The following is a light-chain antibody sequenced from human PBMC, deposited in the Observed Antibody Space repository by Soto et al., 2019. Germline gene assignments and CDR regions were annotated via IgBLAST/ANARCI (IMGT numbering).Light chain of an antibody. CDR3: HSYDSGRTNPV. Sequence: QSVLSQPPSVSGAPGQTVTISCTGSNSNIGAGRAVHWYQQFPGTAPKLLIYRNDNRPAGVSDRFSGSRSGPSASLAISGLQAADEADYYCHSYDSGRTNPVFGGGTKLTVL. CDR2: RND. J-gene: IGLJ2*01. CDR1: NSNIGAGRA. V-gene: IGLV1-40*01.